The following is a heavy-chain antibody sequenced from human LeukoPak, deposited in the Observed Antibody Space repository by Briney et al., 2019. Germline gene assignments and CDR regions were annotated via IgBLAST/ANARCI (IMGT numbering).Heavy chain of an antibody. Sequence: ASVEVSCKASGYTFTSYGISWVRQAPGQGLEWMGWINTNTGNPTYAQDFTGRFVFSLDTSVSTAYLQISSLKAEDTAVYYCASSYCSGGHCYPQQTVYYFDFWGQGTLVTVSS. J-gene: IGHJ4*02. CDR3: ASSYCSGGHCYPQQTVYYFDF. CDR1: GYTFTSYG. V-gene: IGHV7-4-1*02. CDR2: INTNTGNP. D-gene: IGHD2-15*01.